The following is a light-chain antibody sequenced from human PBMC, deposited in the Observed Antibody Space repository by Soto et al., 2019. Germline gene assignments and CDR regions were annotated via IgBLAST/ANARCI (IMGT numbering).Light chain of an antibody. Sequence: DIQMTQSPASLSASVGDRITITCRPRQTISSYLNWYQQKPGKPPKLLIYAASSLQTGVPSRFSGSGSGTDFTLTISSLHPEAFATYFCHQSYITPWTFGQGTKVEVK. V-gene: IGKV1-39*01. CDR2: AAS. CDR1: QTISSY. CDR3: HQSYITPWT. J-gene: IGKJ1*01.